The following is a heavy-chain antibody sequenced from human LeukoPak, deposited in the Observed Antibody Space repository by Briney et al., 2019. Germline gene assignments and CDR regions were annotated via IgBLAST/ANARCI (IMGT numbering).Heavy chain of an antibody. D-gene: IGHD6-13*01. V-gene: IGHV1-18*01. CDR1: GYTFTSYG. CDR3: ARTAARIAAAGPRTYNWFDP. CDR2: ISAYNGNT. J-gene: IGHJ5*02. Sequence: ASVKVSCKAFGYTFTSYGISWVRQAPGQGLEWMGWISAYNGNTNYAQKLQGRVTMTTDTSTSTAYMELRSLRSDDTAVYYCARTAARIAAAGPRTYNWFDPWGQGTLVTVPS.